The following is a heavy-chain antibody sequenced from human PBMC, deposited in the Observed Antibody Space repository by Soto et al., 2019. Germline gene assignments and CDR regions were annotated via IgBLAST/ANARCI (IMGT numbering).Heavy chain of an antibody. D-gene: IGHD3-22*01. CDR1: GFTFGDYA. J-gene: IGHJ4*02. CDR2: IRSKAYGGTT. Sequence: GGSLRLSCTASGFTFGDYAMSWFRQAPGKGLEWVGFIRSKAYGGTTEYAASVKGRFTISRDDSKSIAYLQMNSLKTEDTAVYYCTNALYDSSGPTPGYFDYWGQGTLVTVSS. V-gene: IGHV3-49*03. CDR3: TNALYDSSGPTPGYFDY.